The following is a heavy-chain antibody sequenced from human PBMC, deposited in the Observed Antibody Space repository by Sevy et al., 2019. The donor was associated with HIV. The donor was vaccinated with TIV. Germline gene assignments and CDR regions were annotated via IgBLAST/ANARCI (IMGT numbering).Heavy chain of an antibody. CDR2: ISGSGNT. CDR3: AKDRSHIIRMRGVVIFDY. Sequence: GGSLRLSCAASGFTFSSYAMSWVRQAPGKGLEWVSAISGSGNTYYADSVKGRFTISRDNPKNTLFLQMNSLRAEDTAVYYCAKDRSHIIRMRGVVIFDYWGQGTLVTVSS. J-gene: IGHJ4*02. D-gene: IGHD3-10*01. V-gene: IGHV3-23*01. CDR1: GFTFSSYA.